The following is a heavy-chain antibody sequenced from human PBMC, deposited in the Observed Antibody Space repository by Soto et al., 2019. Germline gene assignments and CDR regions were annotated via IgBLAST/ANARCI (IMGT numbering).Heavy chain of an antibody. CDR1: GGIFTRYD. CDR2: IIPIFGET. V-gene: IGHV1-69*06. Sequence: SVKVSCKASGGIFTRYDIRWVRQAPGQGLEWMGAIIPIFGETIYAQKFQGRVTMTEDTSTDTAYMELSSLRSEDTAVYYCATAGLDYWGQGTLVTVSS. CDR3: ATAGLDY. J-gene: IGHJ4*02.